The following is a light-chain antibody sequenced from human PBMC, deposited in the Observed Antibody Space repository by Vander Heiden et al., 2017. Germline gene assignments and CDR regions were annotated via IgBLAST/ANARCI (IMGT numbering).Light chain of an antibody. V-gene: IGKV1-33*01. CDR2: DAS. Sequence: TQSPSSLPASVGDRLTITCQASQDISNHLNWYQQKPGKPPNLLIYDASNLETGVPSRFSGSGSGTHFTFTIGSLQPEDFATYYCQQYDNLPYTFGQETKLDIK. J-gene: IGKJ2*01. CDR3: QQYDNLPYT. CDR1: QDISNH.